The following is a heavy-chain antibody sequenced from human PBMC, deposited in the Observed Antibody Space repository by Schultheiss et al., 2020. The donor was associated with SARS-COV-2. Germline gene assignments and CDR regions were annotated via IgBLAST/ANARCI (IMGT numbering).Heavy chain of an antibody. D-gene: IGHD3-10*01. J-gene: IGHJ4*02. CDR2: IWQSETT. V-gene: IGHV4-38-2*01. Sequence: SQTLSLTCAVSGYSISSGYFWGWIRQPPGKGLEWIGSIWQSETTYYNPSLESRVTISVDTSKNQFSLKVSSVTAADTAVYYCASQGYGSGIQGPIDYWGQGTLVTVSS. CDR3: ASQGYGSGIQGPIDY. CDR1: GYSISSGYF.